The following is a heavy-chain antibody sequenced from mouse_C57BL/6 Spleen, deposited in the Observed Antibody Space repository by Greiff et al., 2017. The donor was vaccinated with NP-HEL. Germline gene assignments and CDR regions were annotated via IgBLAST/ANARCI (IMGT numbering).Heavy chain of an antibody. CDR1: GFTFSSYG. J-gene: IGHJ2*01. CDR3: ASPTGTGYFDY. CDR2: ISSGGSYT. D-gene: IGHD4-1*01. V-gene: IGHV5-6*01. Sequence: EVMLVESGGDLVKPGGSLKLSCAASGFTFSSYGMSWVRQTPDKRLEWVATISSGGSYTYYPDSVKGRFTISRDNAKNTLYLQMSSLKSEDTAMYYCASPTGTGYFDYWGQGTTLTVSS.